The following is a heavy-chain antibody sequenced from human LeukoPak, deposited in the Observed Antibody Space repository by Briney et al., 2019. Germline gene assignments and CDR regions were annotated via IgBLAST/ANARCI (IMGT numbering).Heavy chain of an antibody. D-gene: IGHD4-17*01. CDR1: GYTFTGYY. CDR2: INPNGGGT. J-gene: IGHJ4*02. V-gene: IGHV1-2*02. Sequence: GASVKVSCKASGYTFTGYYMHWVRQAPGQGLEWMGWINPNGGGTNYAQKFQGRVTMTRDTSISTAYMELSRLRSDDTAVYYCARVTVTTSGSKSFFDYWGQGTLVTVSS. CDR3: ARVTVTTSGSKSFFDY.